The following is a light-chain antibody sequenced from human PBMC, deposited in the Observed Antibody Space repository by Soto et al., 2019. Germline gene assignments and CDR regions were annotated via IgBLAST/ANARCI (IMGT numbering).Light chain of an antibody. J-gene: IGKJ2*01. V-gene: IGKV1-39*01. CDR3: QQTYSTPYT. Sequence: QMTQSPSSLSASVGDRVTITCRASQRITTYLNWYQQKPGNAPKLLITTAGTLQRGVPSRFSGSGSGTDFTLTLTSLQREDFATYFCQQTYSTPYTFGQGTKLEIK. CDR2: TAG. CDR1: QRITTY.